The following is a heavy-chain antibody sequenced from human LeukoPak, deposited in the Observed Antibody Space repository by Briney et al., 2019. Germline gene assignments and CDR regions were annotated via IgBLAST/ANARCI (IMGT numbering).Heavy chain of an antibody. V-gene: IGHV1-69*05. Sequence: SVKVSCKASGGTFSSYAISWVRQAPGQGLEWMGGIIPIFGTANYAQKFQGRVTITTDESTSTAYMELSSLRSEDTAVYYCARGPSQWFGESAFDIWGQGTMVTVSS. CDR1: GGTFSSYA. J-gene: IGHJ3*02. CDR3: ARGPSQWFGESAFDI. D-gene: IGHD3-10*01. CDR2: IIPIFGTA.